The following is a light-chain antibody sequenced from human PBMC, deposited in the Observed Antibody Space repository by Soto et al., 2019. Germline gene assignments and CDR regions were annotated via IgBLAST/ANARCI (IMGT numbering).Light chain of an antibody. CDR3: QQYYSYPYT. V-gene: IGKV1-8*01. J-gene: IGKJ2*01. CDR2: AAS. Sequence: AIRMTQSPSSLSASTGDRVTITCRPGQGITSYLAWYQQKPGKAPKLLIYAASTLQSGVPSRFSGSGSGTDFTLTISCLQSEDFATYYCQQYYSYPYTFGQGTKLEIK. CDR1: QGITSY.